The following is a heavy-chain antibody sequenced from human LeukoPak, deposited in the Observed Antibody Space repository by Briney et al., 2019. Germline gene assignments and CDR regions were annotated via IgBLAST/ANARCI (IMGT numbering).Heavy chain of an antibody. J-gene: IGHJ4*02. D-gene: IGHD3-3*01. CDR2: ISGSGGST. Sequence: PGGSLRLSCAASGFTFSSYAMSWVRQAPGKGLEWVSAISGSGGSTYYADSVKGRFTISRDNSKNTLYLQMNSLRAEDTAVYYCAKVLVGSGGRGCSSRFDYWGQETLVTVSS. CDR3: AKVLVGSGGRGCSSRFDY. V-gene: IGHV3-23*01. CDR1: GFTFSSYA.